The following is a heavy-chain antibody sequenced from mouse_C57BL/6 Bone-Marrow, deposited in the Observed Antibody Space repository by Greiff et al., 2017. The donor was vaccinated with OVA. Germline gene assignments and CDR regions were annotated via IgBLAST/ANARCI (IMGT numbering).Heavy chain of an antibody. CDR3: ATTYYSNPYYYAMDY. J-gene: IGHJ4*01. CDR2: IWSDGST. V-gene: IGHV2-6*03. Sequence: VMLVESGPGLVAPSQSLSITCTVSGFSLTSYGVPWVRQPPGKGLEWLVVIWSDGSTTYNSALISRLSISKANAKSQVFLKMNSLQAGDTAMYYCATTYYSNPYYYAMDYGGQGTSVTVSS. CDR1: GFSLTSYG. D-gene: IGHD2-5*01.